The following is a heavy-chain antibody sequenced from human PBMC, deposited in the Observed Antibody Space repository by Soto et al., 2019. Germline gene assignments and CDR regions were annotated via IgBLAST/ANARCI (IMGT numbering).Heavy chain of an antibody. J-gene: IGHJ4*02. Sequence: EVQLVESGGGSVQPGGSLRLSCAASGFTFSTFSMNWVRQAPGRGLEWISYISGGGRPISYADSVKGRFTISRDNAKNSLYLQMDSLTDDATAVYYCARDLGWAFDSWGQGTLVTVSS. CDR3: ARDLGWAFDS. V-gene: IGHV3-48*02. CDR2: ISGGGRPI. CDR1: GFTFSTFS. D-gene: IGHD6-19*01.